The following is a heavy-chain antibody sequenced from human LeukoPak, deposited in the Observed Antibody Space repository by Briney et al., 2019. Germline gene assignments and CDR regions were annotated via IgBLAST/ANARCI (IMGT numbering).Heavy chain of an antibody. CDR2: IYYSGST. V-gene: IGHV4-59*01. CDR3: ASEPPRGGYFDY. J-gene: IGHJ4*02. CDR1: GASITSYY. Sequence: SETLSLTCTVSGASITSYYWSWIRQPPGKGLEWIGYIYYSGSTNYNPSLKSRVTISVDTSKNQFSLKLSSVTAADTAVYYCASEPPRGGYFDYWGQGTLVTVSS.